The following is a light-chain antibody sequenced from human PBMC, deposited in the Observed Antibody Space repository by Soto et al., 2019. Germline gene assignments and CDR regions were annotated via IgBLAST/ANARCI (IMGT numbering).Light chain of an antibody. J-gene: IGKJ2*01. CDR2: GAS. Sequence: DIVLTQSPGTLSLSPGERATLSCRASQSVSSNYLAWYQQKSGQAPMLLIYGASSRATGIPDRFSGSGSGTDFTLTISKLEPEDFAVYYCQQYGNSPYAFGQGTELEI. V-gene: IGKV3-20*01. CDR1: QSVSSNY. CDR3: QQYGNSPYA.